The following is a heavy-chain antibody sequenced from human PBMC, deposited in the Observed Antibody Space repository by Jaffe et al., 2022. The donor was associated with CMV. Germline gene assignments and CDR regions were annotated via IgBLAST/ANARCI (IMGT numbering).Heavy chain of an antibody. CDR1: GYTFTSYG. Sequence: QVQLVQSGAEVKKPGASVKVSCKASGYTFTSYGISWVRQAPGQGLEWMGWISAYNGNTNYAQKLQGRVTMTTDTSTSTAYMELRSLRSDDTAVYYCARGFTDSSSWYGVDYYYGMDVWGQGTTVTVSS. J-gene: IGHJ6*02. V-gene: IGHV1-18*01. CDR2: ISAYNGNT. D-gene: IGHD6-13*01. CDR3: ARGFTDSSSWYGVDYYYGMDV.